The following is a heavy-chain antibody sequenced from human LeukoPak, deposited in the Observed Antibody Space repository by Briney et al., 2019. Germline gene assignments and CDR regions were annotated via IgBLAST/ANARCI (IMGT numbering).Heavy chain of an antibody. Sequence: SVKVSCKASGGTFSSYAISWVRQAPGQGLEWMGRIIPILGIANYAQKFQGRVTITADKSTSTAYMELSSLRFEDTAVYYCARGGSYYDILTGYSDDAFDIWGQGTMVTVSS. CDR2: IIPILGIA. V-gene: IGHV1-69*04. CDR1: GGTFSSYA. J-gene: IGHJ3*02. CDR3: ARGGSYYDILTGYSDDAFDI. D-gene: IGHD3-9*01.